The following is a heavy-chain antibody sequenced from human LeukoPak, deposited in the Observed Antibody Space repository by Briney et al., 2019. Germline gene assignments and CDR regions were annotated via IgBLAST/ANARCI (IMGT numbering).Heavy chain of an antibody. CDR2: IIPIFGTA. D-gene: IGHD7-27*01. Sequence: SVKVSCKASGYTFTSYGISWVRQAPGQGLEWMGGIIPIFGTANYAQKFQGRVTITADESTSTAYMELSSLRSEDTAVYYCARDNRGSVPYGMDVWGQGTTVTVSS. CDR1: GYTFTSYG. CDR3: ARDNRGSVPYGMDV. J-gene: IGHJ6*02. V-gene: IGHV1-69*13.